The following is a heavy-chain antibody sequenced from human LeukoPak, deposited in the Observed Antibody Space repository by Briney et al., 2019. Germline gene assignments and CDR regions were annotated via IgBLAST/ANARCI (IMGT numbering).Heavy chain of an antibody. V-gene: IGHV3-23*01. CDR3: AKVHSSGWYGY. Sequence: GGSLRLSCAAAGFTFSSFAMSWVRHAPGKVLEWVSSISGSGGSTYYADSVKGRFTISRDNSKNTLYLQMNSLRAEDTAVYYCAKVHSSGWYGYWGQGTLVTVSS. J-gene: IGHJ4*02. CDR1: GFTFSSFA. CDR2: ISGSGGST. D-gene: IGHD6-19*01.